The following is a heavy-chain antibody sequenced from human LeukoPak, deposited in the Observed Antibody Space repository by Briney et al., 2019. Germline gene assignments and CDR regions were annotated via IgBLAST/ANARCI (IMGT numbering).Heavy chain of an antibody. V-gene: IGHV4-59*01. J-gene: IGHJ3*02. CDR3: ARVRWGGGYDAFDI. CDR1: GGSISSYY. CDR2: IYYSGST. D-gene: IGHD1-26*01. Sequence: SETLSLTCTVSGGSISSYYWSWIRQPPGKGLEWIGYIYYSGSTNYNPSLKSRVTISVDTSKNQFSLKLSSVTAADTAVYYCARVRWGGGYDAFDIWGQGTMVTVSS.